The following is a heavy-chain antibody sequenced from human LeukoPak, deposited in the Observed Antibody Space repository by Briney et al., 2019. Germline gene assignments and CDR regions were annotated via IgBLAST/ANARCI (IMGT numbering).Heavy chain of an antibody. CDR2: IYTSGST. CDR1: GGSISSGSYY. D-gene: IGHD5-24*01. CDR3: ARADGYNAFDY. J-gene: IGHJ4*02. Sequence: SETLSLTCTVSGGSISSGSYYWSWLRQPAGKGLEWIGRIYTSGSTNYNPSLKSRVTISVDTSKNQFSLKLSSVTAADTAVYYCARADGYNAFDYWGQGTLVTVSS. V-gene: IGHV4-61*02.